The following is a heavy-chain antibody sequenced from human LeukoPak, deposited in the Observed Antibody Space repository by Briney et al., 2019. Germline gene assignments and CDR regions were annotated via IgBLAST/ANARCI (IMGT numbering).Heavy chain of an antibody. Sequence: GGSLRLSCAASGFTISNYWMNWFRQAPGKGLEWVANIKPDGSEKYYVDSVKGRFTISRDNAKNSLYLQMNSLRVEDTAMYYCATGVSWGQGTLVTVSS. J-gene: IGHJ5*02. CDR2: IKPDGSEK. CDR1: GFTISNYW. CDR3: ATGVS. V-gene: IGHV3-7*01.